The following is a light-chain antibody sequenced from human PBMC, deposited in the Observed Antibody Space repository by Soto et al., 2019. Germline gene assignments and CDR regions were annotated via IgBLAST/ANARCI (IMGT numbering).Light chain of an antibody. J-gene: IGKJ4*01. CDR2: RTL. Sequence: EIVLTQSPATPPLSPGQRATLTCRASQSIASSYLAWYQQKPGQPPRLLLYRTLNRATGIPDRFSGSGSGTDFTLTISRLEPEDFAVYFCQQFSSAPRTIGGGTKVDIK. V-gene: IGKV3-20*01. CDR1: QSIASSY. CDR3: QQFSSAPRT.